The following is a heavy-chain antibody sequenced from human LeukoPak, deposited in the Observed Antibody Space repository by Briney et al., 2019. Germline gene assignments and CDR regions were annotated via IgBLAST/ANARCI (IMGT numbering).Heavy chain of an antibody. CDR3: AREVYGDSSFDY. CDR1: GYSFSDNY. J-gene: IGHJ4*02. D-gene: IGHD4-17*01. V-gene: IGHV1-2*02. CDR2: INPNSGGT. Sequence: ASVKVSCKASGYSFSDNYMHWVRQAPGQGLEWMGWINPNSGGTNYAQKFQGRVTMTRDTSISTAYMELSRLRSDDTAVYYRAREVYGDSSFDYWGQGTLLTVSS.